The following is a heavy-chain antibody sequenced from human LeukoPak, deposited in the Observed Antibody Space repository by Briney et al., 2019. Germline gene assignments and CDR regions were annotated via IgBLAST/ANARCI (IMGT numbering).Heavy chain of an antibody. D-gene: IGHD5-18*01. CDR1: GYTFTIYA. V-gene: IGHV1-3*01. CDR2: INAGNGNT. J-gene: IGHJ4*02. CDR3: ARGDTAMDEFDY. Sequence: ASVKVSCKASGYTFTIYAMHWVRQAPGQRLEWMGWINAGNGNTKYSQKFQSRVTITRDTSASTAYMELSSLRSEDTAVYYCARGDTAMDEFDYWGQGTLVTVSS.